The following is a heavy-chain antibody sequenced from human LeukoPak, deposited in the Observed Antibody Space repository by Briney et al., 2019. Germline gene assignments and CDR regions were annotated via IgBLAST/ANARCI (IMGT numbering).Heavy chain of an antibody. Sequence: GGSLRLSCAASGFTFSSYSMNWVRQAPGKGLEWVSSISSSSSYIYYADSVKGRFTISRDNAKNSLYLQMNSLKASDTATYYCARVYGGSFYGHFDIWGQGTLVTVSS. CDR1: GFTFSSYS. D-gene: IGHD1-26*01. CDR3: ARVYGGSFYGHFDI. J-gene: IGHJ4*02. CDR2: ISSSSSYI. V-gene: IGHV3-21*04.